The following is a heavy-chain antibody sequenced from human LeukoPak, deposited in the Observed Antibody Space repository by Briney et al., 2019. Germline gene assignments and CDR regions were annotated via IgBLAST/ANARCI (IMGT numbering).Heavy chain of an antibody. CDR3: VSDILRNFDY. CDR2: IYSGGST. CDR1: GFTVNNNY. Sequence: PGGSLRLSCAASGFTVNNNYMSWVRQAPGKGLEWVSIIYSGGSTKYADSVKGRFTISRDTSKNTLYLQMNSLSAEDSAVYYCVSDILRNFDYWGQGTLVTVSS. V-gene: IGHV3-53*01. D-gene: IGHD2-21*01. J-gene: IGHJ4*02.